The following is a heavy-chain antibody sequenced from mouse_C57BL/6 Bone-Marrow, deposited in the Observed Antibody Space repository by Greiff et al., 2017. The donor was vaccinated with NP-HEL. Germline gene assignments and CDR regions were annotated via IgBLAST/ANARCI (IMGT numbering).Heavy chain of an antibody. D-gene: IGHD4-1*01. J-gene: IGHJ3*01. CDR2: ISYDGSN. Sequence: EVKLEESGPGLVKPSQSLSLTCSVTGYSITSGYYWNWIRQFPGNKLEWMGYISYDGSNNYNPSLKNRISITRDTSKNQFFLKLNSVTTEDTATYYCLTGTTGVAYGGQGTLVTVSA. CDR3: LTGTTGVAY. CDR1: GYSITSGYY. V-gene: IGHV3-6*01.